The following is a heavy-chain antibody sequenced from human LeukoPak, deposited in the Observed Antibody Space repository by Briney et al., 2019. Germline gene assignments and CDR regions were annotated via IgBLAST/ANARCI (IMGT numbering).Heavy chain of an antibody. V-gene: IGHV4-38-2*01. D-gene: IGHD3-10*01. J-gene: IGHJ4*02. CDR1: GYSTSSNYY. CDR2: ISHSGSP. CDR3: ARHHGGGSGSYYSY. Sequence: SETLSFTCAVSGYSTSSNYYWGWIRQPPGKGLEWIGSISHSGSPYYNPSLKSRVTISVDTSKNQFSLRLNSVTAADTAVYYCARHHGGGSGSYYSYWGQGTLVTVSS.